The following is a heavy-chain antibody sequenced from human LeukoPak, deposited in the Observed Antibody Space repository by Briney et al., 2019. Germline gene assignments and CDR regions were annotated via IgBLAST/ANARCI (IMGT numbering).Heavy chain of an antibody. V-gene: IGHV1-18*04. Sequence: GASVKVSCKASGYPFSAYYIHWIRQAPGQGLEWMGWISTYNGNTNYAQKFQGRVTMTTDTSTTTAYLELRSLRSDDTAVYYCARDLDYGPKRFDYWGQGTLVTVSS. J-gene: IGHJ4*02. CDR3: ARDLDYGPKRFDY. D-gene: IGHD4-17*01. CDR2: ISTYNGNT. CDR1: GYPFSAYY.